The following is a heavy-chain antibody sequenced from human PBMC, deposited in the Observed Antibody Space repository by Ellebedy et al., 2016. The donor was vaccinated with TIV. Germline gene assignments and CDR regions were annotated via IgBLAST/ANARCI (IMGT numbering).Heavy chain of an antibody. D-gene: IGHD2-21*02. CDR3: AKYRKHLQKLLKSLDY. Sequence: GESLKISCTASGFTFSNYGMSWVRQAPGKGLEWVSTVNCSGDYTYYADSVKGRFTISRDNSKNTLYLQINSLRAQDTAVYYCAKYRKHLQKLLKSLDYWGQGTLVTVSS. J-gene: IGHJ4*02. CDR1: GFTFSNYG. CDR2: VNCSGDYT. V-gene: IGHV3-23*01.